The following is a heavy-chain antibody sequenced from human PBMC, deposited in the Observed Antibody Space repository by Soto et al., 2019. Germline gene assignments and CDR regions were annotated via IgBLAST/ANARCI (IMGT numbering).Heavy chain of an antibody. CDR3: AKDFAWFGDSVS. Sequence: EVQLLESGGGLVQPGGSLRLSCAASGFTFSSYAMSWVRQAPGKGLEWVSGISGSGGSTYYADSVKGRFTISRHNSKNTLYLKMNSLRAEDTAVYYCAKDFAWFGDSVSGGQGTLVTVSS. J-gene: IGHJ4*02. D-gene: IGHD3-10*01. V-gene: IGHV3-23*01. CDR1: GFTFSSYA. CDR2: ISGSGGST.